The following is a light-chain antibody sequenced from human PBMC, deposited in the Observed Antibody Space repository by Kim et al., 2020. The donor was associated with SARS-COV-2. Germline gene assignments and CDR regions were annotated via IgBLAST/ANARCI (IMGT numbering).Light chain of an antibody. V-gene: IGKV3-20*01. CDR3: QQYAISPRT. J-gene: IGKJ2*01. Sequence: IVLTQSPGTLSLSPGEGATLSCRASQSVYCNYLALHQQKPGQAPRLLIYGASRRATGIPDRFSGSGSGTDFTLTISGLEPEDFAVYYCQQYAISPRTFGQGTKLEI. CDR2: GAS. CDR1: QSVYCNY.